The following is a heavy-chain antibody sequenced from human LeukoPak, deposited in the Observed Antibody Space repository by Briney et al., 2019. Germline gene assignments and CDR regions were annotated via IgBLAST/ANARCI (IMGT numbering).Heavy chain of an antibody. J-gene: IGHJ3*02. D-gene: IGHD3-22*01. V-gene: IGHV3-30*02. CDR2: IRYDGSKK. CDR1: GFTFSSYG. Sequence: GGSLRLSCAASGFTFSSYGMNWVRQAPGKGLEWVAFIRYDGSKKYSADSVKGRFTISRDNSKNTLYLQMNSLRAEDTAVYYCAKGIVVVISGNAFDIWGQGTMVTVSS. CDR3: AKGIVVVISGNAFDI.